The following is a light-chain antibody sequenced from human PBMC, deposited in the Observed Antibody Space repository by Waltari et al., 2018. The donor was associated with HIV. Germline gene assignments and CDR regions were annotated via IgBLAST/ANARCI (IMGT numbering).Light chain of an antibody. CDR3: CSYAGSSSYV. J-gene: IGLJ1*01. CDR2: QVK. Sequence: QSALTQPASVFGSPGPSITISCPGTSRAVGSYNLVSWYQKHPSKAPKLMIYQVKRRPSGVAKRFSGSKSGNTASLTISGLQAEDEADYYCCSYAGSSSYVFGSGTKVTVL. V-gene: IGLV2-23*02. CDR1: SRAVGSYNL.